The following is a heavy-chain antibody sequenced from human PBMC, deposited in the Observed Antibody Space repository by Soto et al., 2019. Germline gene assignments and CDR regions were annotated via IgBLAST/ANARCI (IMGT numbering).Heavy chain of an antibody. V-gene: IGHV4-4*07. CDR1: GGSISSYY. D-gene: IGHD1-26*01. CDR3: ARLLVGATDFRWFDP. Sequence: SDTLSLTCTVSGGSISSYYWSWIRQPAGKGLEWIGRIYTSGSTNYNPSLKSRVTMSVDTSKNQFSLKLSSVTAADTAVYYCARLLVGATDFRWFDPWGQGTLVTVS. CDR2: IYTSGST. J-gene: IGHJ5*02.